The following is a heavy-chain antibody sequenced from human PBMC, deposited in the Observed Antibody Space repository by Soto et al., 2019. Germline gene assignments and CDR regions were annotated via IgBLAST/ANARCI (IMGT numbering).Heavy chain of an antibody. CDR1: GFTFDDYT. D-gene: IGHD3-3*01. CDR2: ISWDGGST. J-gene: IGHJ4*02. V-gene: IGHV3-43*01. CDR3: AKDSYCSSTSCLGYDFWSGYYEYYFDY. Sequence: GGSLRLSCAASGFTFDDYTMHWVRQAPGKGLEWVSLISWDGGSTYYADSVKGRFTISRDNSKNSLYLQMNSLRTEDTALYYCAKDSYCSSTSCLGYDFWSGYYEYYFDYWGQGTLVTVSS.